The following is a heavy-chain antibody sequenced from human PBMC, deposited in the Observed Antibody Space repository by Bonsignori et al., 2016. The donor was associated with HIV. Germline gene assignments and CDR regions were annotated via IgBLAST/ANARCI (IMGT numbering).Heavy chain of an antibody. J-gene: IGHJ4*02. V-gene: IGHV4-34*01. D-gene: IGHD2-8*01. CDR3: ARGPQLGYCTNGVCSPAGPPFDY. CDR2: INHSGST. Sequence: WIRQPPGKGLEWIGEINHSGSTNYNPSLKSRVTISVDTSKNQFSLKLSSVTAADTAVYYCARGPQLGYCTNGVCSPAGPPFDYWGQGTLVTVSS.